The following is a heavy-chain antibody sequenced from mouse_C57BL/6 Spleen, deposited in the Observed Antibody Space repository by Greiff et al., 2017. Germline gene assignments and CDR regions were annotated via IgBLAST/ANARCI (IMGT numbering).Heavy chain of an antibody. CDR3: TVSPLGLPDY. Sequence: EVKLVESGGGLVQPGGSMKLSCVASGFTFSNYWMNWVRQSPEKGLEWVAQIRLKSDNYATHYAESVKGRFTISRDDSKSSVYLQMNNLRAEDTGIYYCTVSPLGLPDYWGQGTTLTVSS. V-gene: IGHV6-3*01. CDR2: IRLKSDNYAT. J-gene: IGHJ2*01. CDR1: GFTFSNYW. D-gene: IGHD4-1*01.